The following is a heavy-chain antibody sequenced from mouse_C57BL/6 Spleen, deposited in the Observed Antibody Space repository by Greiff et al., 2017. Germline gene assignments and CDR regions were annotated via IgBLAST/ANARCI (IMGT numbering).Heavy chain of an antibody. CDR1: GFSLTSYG. CDR2: IWGVGST. CDR3: ASGGYGYDGGFAY. D-gene: IGHD2-2*01. Sequence: VQLQESGPGLVAPSQSLSITCTVSGFSLTSYGVDWVRQSPGKGLEWLGVIWGVGSTNYNSALKSRLSISKENSKSQVFLKMNSLQTDDTAMYYCASGGYGYDGGFAYWGQGTLVTVSA. V-gene: IGHV2-6*01. J-gene: IGHJ3*01.